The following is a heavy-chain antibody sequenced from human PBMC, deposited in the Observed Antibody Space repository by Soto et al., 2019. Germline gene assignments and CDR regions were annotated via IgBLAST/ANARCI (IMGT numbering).Heavy chain of an antibody. CDR2: TYDSESA. CDR1: GESISSGGYY. D-gene: IGHD6-6*01. Sequence: QVQLQESGPGLVKASQTLSLICSVSGESISSGGYYWSWIRHHPGKGLEWFGYTYDSESAYYNPYLKSRVTIAMDTSKNHLAMKLSSVTAADTAVYYCARASSSSSAADYWGQGTLITVSS. V-gene: IGHV4-31*03. CDR3: ARASSSSSAADY. J-gene: IGHJ4*02.